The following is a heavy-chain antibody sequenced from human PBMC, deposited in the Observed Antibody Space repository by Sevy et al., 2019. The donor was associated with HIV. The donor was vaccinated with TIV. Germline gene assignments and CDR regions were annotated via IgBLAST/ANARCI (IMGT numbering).Heavy chain of an antibody. J-gene: IGHJ4*02. CDR3: ARVVCCFSRGPYYFDS. D-gene: IGHD3-16*01. V-gene: IGHV3-7*04. CDR2: LIQDEGEK. CDR1: GLRFTDYT. Sequence: GGPLRLSCAAFGLRFTDYTMCWVRQTPGKGLEWVATLIQDEGEKYYVDSVTGRFAISRDNCKNSVSLQMNGLRVEDTALYYCARVVCCFSRGPYYFDSWGQGTLVTVSS.